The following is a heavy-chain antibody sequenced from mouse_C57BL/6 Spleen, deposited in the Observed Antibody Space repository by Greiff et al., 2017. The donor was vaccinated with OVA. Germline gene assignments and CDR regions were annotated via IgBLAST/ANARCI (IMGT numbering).Heavy chain of an antibody. D-gene: IGHD2-3*01. Sequence: EVNVVESEGGLVQPGSSMKLSCTASGFTFSDYYMAWVRQVPEKGLEWVANINYDGSSTYYLDSLKSRFIISRDNAKNILYLQMSSLKSEDTATYYCAREDGYYNWYFDVWGTGTTVTVSS. CDR3: AREDGYYNWYFDV. CDR2: INYDGSST. CDR1: GFTFSDYY. J-gene: IGHJ1*03. V-gene: IGHV5-16*01.